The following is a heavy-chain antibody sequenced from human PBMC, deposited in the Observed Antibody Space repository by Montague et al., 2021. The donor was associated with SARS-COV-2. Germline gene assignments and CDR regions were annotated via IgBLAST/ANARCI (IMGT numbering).Heavy chain of an antibody. D-gene: IGHD3-22*01. J-gene: IGHJ4*02. Sequence: PALVKPTQTLTLTCTFSGFSLSTSGMCVSWIRQPPGKALEWLARIDWDDDKYYSASLKTRLTISKDTSKNQVVLTMTNMDPVDTATYYCVRSPGGSSGCYKSFFDYWGQGTLVTVSS. CDR1: GFSLSTSGMC. CDR2: IDWDDDK. V-gene: IGHV2-70*11. CDR3: VRSPGGSSGCYKSFFDY.